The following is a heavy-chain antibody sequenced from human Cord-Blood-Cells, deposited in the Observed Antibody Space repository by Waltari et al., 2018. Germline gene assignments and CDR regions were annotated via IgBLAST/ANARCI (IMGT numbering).Heavy chain of an antibody. Sequence: QVQLQESGPGLVKPSETLSLTCTVPGGSISSHNWSWTRQPPGKGLEWIGYIYYSGSTNYNPSLKSRVTISVDTSKNQFSLKLSSVTAADTAVYYCARSSPTKGSGYYTGDYWGQGTLVTVSS. D-gene: IGHD3-3*01. CDR1: GGSISSHN. J-gene: IGHJ4*02. CDR2: IYYSGST. V-gene: IGHV4-59*11. CDR3: ARSSPTKGSGYYTGDY.